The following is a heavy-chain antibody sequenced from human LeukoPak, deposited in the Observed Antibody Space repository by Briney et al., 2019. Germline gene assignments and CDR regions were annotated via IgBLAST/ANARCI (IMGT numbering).Heavy chain of an antibody. CDR3: AKDFYNSGGRWYDCFDT. J-gene: IGHJ3*02. D-gene: IGHD2-15*01. Sequence: ASVKVSCKASGYTFSNFGISWVRQAPGQGLEWMGWISGYNDDTHYAQKFQGRVTMTTDTSTNTAYMDLRSLRSDDTAMYYCAKDFYNSGGRWYDCFDTCGQGTMVTVSS. V-gene: IGHV1-18*01. CDR2: ISGYNDDT. CDR1: GYTFSNFG.